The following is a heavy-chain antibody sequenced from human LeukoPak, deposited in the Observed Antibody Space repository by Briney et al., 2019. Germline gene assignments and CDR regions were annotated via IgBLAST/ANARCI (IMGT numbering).Heavy chain of an antibody. CDR3: ARGPHIAAAGTGPQTY. V-gene: IGHV1-2*02. Sequence: GASVKVSCNTSGYTFTGYYLHWVRQAPGQGLEWMGWINPNSGATDYAQRFRGRVTMTRDTSISTAYMELNSLTSDDTAVYFCARGPHIAAAGTGPQTYWGQGTLVTVSS. J-gene: IGHJ4*02. CDR2: INPNSGAT. CDR1: GYTFTGYY. D-gene: IGHD6-13*01.